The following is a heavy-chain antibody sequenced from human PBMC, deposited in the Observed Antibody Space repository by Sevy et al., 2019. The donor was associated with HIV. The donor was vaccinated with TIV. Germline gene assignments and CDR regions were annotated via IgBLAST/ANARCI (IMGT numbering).Heavy chain of an antibody. J-gene: IGHJ3*02. D-gene: IGHD3-22*01. CDR1: GGTFSSYA. V-gene: IGHV1-69*13. Sequence: ASVKVSCKAYGGTFSSYAISWVRQAPGQGLEWMGGIIPIFGTANYAQKFQGRVTITADESTSTAYMELSSLRSEDTAVYYCARRLYYYDSSGNDAFDIWGQGTMVTVSS. CDR2: IIPIFGTA. CDR3: ARRLYYYDSSGNDAFDI.